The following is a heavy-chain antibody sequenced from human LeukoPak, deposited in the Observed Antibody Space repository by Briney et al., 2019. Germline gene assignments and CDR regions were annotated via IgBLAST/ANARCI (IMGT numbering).Heavy chain of an antibody. CDR2: INPNSGGT. CDR3: ARAVRDGYIDYFYYMDV. J-gene: IGHJ6*03. Sequence: ASVKVSCKASRYTFTGYYMCWVRHAPGQGLEWMGWINPNSGGTNYAQKFQGRVTMTRDTSISTAYMELSSLRSQDTAIYYCARAVRDGYIDYFYYMDVWGKGTTVTVSS. CDR1: RYTFTGYY. D-gene: IGHD5-24*01. V-gene: IGHV1-2*02.